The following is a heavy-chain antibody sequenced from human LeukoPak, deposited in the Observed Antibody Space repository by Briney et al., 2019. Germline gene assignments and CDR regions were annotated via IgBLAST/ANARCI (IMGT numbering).Heavy chain of an antibody. CDR2: INHSGRT. D-gene: IGHD3-16*01. V-gene: IGHV4-34*01. J-gene: IGHJ3*02. Sequence: SETLSLTCAVYGGSFSGYYWSWVRQPPGPGLEWIGEINHSGRTNYNPSLKSRVTISVDTSKNQFSLKLSSVTAADTAVYYCARIMHAFDIWGQGTMVTVSS. CDR1: GGSFSGYY. CDR3: ARIMHAFDI.